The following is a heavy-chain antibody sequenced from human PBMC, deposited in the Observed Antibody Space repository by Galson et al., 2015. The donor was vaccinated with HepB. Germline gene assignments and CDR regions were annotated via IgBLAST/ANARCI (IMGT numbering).Heavy chain of an antibody. CDR3: ARALGFGVVNKQPRGNWYFDL. Sequence: SVKVSCKASGYTFTGYYMHWVRQAPGQGLEWMGWINPNSGGTNYAQKFQGWVTMTRDTSISTAYMELSRLRSDDTAVYYCARALGFGVVNKQPRGNWYFDLWGRGTLVTVSS. CDR1: GYTFTGYY. V-gene: IGHV1-2*04. J-gene: IGHJ2*01. CDR2: INPNSGGT. D-gene: IGHD3-3*01.